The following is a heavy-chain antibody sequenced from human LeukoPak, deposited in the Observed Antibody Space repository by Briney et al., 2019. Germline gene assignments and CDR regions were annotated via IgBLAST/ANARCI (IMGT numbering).Heavy chain of an antibody. D-gene: IGHD2-15*01. CDR2: ISIDSVVR. Sequence: PGGSLRLSCAPPGVSFTSYWMCWVRQALGRGRAWVSYISIDSVVRYYADSVRGRFTISRHNTQNSLYLHMHTVRAEDTGVYYFVRDNPRCCGVVPANTDDYWGQGTLVTVSS. J-gene: IGHJ4*02. CDR1: GVSFTSYW. CDR3: VRDNPRCCGVVPANTDDY. V-gene: IGHV3-48*01.